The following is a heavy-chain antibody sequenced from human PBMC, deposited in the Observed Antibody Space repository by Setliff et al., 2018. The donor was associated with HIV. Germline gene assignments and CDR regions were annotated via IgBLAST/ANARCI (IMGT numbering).Heavy chain of an antibody. Sequence: GGSLRLSCAASGFTFSDAWMSWVRQAPGKGLEWVGRIKTKTDAGTTDYAAAVKGRFTISRDNSKNTLYLQMNSLRAEDTAVYYCARDPFLAQGFWSGYYSDYWGQGTLVTVSS. J-gene: IGHJ4*02. D-gene: IGHD3-3*01. CDR3: ARDPFLAQGFWSGYYSDY. CDR1: GFTFSDAW. V-gene: IGHV3-15*01. CDR2: IKTKTDAGTT.